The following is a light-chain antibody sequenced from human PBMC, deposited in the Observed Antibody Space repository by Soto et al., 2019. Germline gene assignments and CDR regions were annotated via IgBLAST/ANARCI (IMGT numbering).Light chain of an antibody. Sequence: EIVLAQSPGTLSLSPGERATLSCRASQSVTSTYLAWYQQRPGQAPRLLVYATSTRAVGVPDRFTGSGSGTDFTLIISRLEPEDFAVYYCQRYGRSPMFGPGTVVEIK. CDR2: ATS. CDR1: QSVTSTY. CDR3: QRYGRSPM. J-gene: IGKJ1*01. V-gene: IGKV3-20*01.